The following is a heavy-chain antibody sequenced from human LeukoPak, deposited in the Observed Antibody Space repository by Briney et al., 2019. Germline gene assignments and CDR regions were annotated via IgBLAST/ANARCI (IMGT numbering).Heavy chain of an antibody. Sequence: PGGSLRLSCAASGFTFNSHAMNWVRQAPGKGLEWVSAISGSDGSTYYADSVKGRFTISRDNSKNTLYLQMNSLRVEDTAVYYCTRGRLTMTWGQGTLVTVSS. CDR3: TRGRLTMT. CDR2: ISGSDGST. V-gene: IGHV3-23*01. D-gene: IGHD3-22*01. J-gene: IGHJ5*02. CDR1: GFTFNSHA.